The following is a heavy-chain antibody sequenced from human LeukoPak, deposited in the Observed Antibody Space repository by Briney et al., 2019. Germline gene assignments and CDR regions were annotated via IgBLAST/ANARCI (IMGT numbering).Heavy chain of an antibody. CDR1: GFTFSNSW. V-gene: IGHV3-23*01. J-gene: IGHJ4*02. D-gene: IGHD3-3*02. CDR2: IGGEKSGSWT. CDR3: ARAGVISGWDY. Sequence: GGSLRLSCAASGFTFSNSWMSWVRQAPGKGLEWVSAIGGEKSGSWTKSADSVKGRFTLSRDNYENTLYLQMDSLTVEDTAVYYCARAGVISGWDYWGQGVLVTVSS.